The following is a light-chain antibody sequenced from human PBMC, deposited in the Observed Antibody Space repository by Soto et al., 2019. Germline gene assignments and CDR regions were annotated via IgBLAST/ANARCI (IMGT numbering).Light chain of an antibody. CDR3: QQNYSIPST. CDR1: QSIGDS. Sequence: DIQMTQSPSTLSASVGDRVTITCGASQSIGDSLAWYQQKPGKAPHLLIYAASSLQSGFPSRFSGSGSGPDFTLTIPGLQPEEFATYYCQQNYSIPSTSGQGTRVDIK. V-gene: IGKV1-39*01. J-gene: IGKJ5*01. CDR2: AAS.